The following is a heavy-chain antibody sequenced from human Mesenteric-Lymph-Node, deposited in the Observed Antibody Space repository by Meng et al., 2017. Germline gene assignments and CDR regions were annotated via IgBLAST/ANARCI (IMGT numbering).Heavy chain of an antibody. CDR1: GFTFSDYY. J-gene: IGHJ4*02. CDR2: ISSSGSTI. D-gene: IGHD3-10*01. Sequence: GESLKISCAASGFTFSDYYMSWIRQAPGKGLEWVSYISSSGSTIYYADSVKGRFTISRDNAKNSLYLQMNSLRAEDTAVYYCARDFFPNYGSGRPFDYWGQGTLVTVSS. V-gene: IGHV3-11*04. CDR3: ARDFFPNYGSGRPFDY.